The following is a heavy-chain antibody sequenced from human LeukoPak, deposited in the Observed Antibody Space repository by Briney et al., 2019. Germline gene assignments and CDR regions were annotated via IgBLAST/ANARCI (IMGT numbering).Heavy chain of an antibody. J-gene: IGHJ4*02. V-gene: IGHV1-8*02. D-gene: IGHD3-10*01. CDR2: MNPNSGNT. Sequence: ASVKVSCTASGYTFTSYDVNWVRQAAGQGLEWMGWMNPNSGNTGYAQKFQGRVTMTRNISISTAYMELSSLKSEDTAVYYCARGAGYGSGSRDYWGQGTLVTVSS. CDR3: ARGAGYGSGSRDY. CDR1: GYTFTSYD.